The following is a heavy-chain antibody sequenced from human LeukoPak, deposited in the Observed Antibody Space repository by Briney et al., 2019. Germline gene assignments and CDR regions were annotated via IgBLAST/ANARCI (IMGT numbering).Heavy chain of an antibody. Sequence: PGRSLRLSCAASGFTFSSYAMHWVRQAPGKGLEWVAVISYDGSNKYYADSVKGRFTISRDNSKNTLYLQMNSLRAEDTAVYYCAIYYDYYFDYWGQGTLVTVSP. CDR2: ISYDGSNK. J-gene: IGHJ4*02. V-gene: IGHV3-30*04. CDR3: AIYYDYYFDY. CDR1: GFTFSSYA. D-gene: IGHD3-3*01.